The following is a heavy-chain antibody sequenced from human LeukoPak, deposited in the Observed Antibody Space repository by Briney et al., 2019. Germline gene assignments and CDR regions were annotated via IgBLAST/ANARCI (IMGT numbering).Heavy chain of an antibody. CDR1: GYTFTGYY. CDR2: INPNSGGT. V-gene: IGHV1-2*02. D-gene: IGHD1-1*01. J-gene: IGHJ4*02. Sequence: GASVKVSYKASGYTFTGYYIHWVRQAPGQGLEWMGWINPNSGGTDYAQKFQGRVTMTRDTSISTAYMELNRLRSDDTAVYYCARDIARTSHFDYWGQGTLVTVSS. CDR3: ARDIARTSHFDY.